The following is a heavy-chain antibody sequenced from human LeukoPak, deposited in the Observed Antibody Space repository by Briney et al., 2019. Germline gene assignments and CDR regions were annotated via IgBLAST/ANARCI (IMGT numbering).Heavy chain of an antibody. Sequence: ASVKVFCKASGYTFTSYDINWVRQATGQGREWMGWMNPNSGNTSYAQKFQGRVTMTRNTSISTAYMELSSLRSEDTAVYYCARGGVSYSAYYYYYYMDVWGKGTTVTVSS. CDR1: GYTFTSYD. J-gene: IGHJ6*03. D-gene: IGHD4-11*01. CDR3: ARGGVSYSAYYYYYYMDV. V-gene: IGHV1-8*01. CDR2: MNPNSGNT.